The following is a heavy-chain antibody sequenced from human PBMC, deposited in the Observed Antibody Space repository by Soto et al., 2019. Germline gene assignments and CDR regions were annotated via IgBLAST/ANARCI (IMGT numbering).Heavy chain of an antibody. V-gene: IGHV3-74*01. CDR1: GFSFSTW. CDR3: TRGASGYGNFDY. CDR2: INGDGSNI. J-gene: IGHJ4*02. D-gene: IGHD5-12*01. Sequence: EVQLVESGGGVVQPGGSLRLSCAASGFSFSTWMHWVRQAPGKGLVWLSRINGDGSNINYADSVKCRIIVSRDNAKNTLYLQINSLTAEDTAVYYCTRGASGYGNFDYWGQGVLLTVSS.